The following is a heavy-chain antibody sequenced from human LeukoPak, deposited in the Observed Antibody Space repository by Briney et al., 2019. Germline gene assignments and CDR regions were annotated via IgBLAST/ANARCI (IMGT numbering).Heavy chain of an antibody. D-gene: IGHD4-17*01. CDR3: ARGPLSTMTTVTPIDY. V-gene: IGHV1-2*02. J-gene: IGHJ4*02. Sequence: ASVKVSCKASGYTFTGYYMHWVRQAPGQGLEWMGWINPNSGGTNYAQKFQGRVTMTRDTSISTAYMELSRLRSDDTAVYYRARGPLSTMTTVTPIDYWGQGTLVTVSS. CDR2: INPNSGGT. CDR1: GYTFTGYY.